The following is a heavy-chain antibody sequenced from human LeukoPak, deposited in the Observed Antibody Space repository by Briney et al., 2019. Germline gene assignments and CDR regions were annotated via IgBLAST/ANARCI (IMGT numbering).Heavy chain of an antibody. V-gene: IGHV1-69*04. CDR3: ARDHIAAAGTFGY. D-gene: IGHD6-13*01. J-gene: IGHJ4*02. Sequence: ASVKVSCKASGGTFSSYAISWVRQAPGQGLEWMGRITPILGIANYAQKFQGRITITADKSTSTAYMELSSLRSEDTAVYYCARDHIAAAGTFGYWGQGTLVTVSS. CDR1: GGTFSSYA. CDR2: ITPILGIA.